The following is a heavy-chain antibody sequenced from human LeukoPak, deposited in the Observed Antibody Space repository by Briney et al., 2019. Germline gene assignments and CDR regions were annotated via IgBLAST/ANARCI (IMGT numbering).Heavy chain of an antibody. V-gene: IGHV3-23*01. J-gene: IGHJ4*02. D-gene: IGHD3-22*01. CDR2: ISGSGGST. CDR3: AKDLHYYDSSGDLDY. Sequence: PGGSLRLSCTASGFTFSSYAMSWVRQAPGKGLEWVSAISGSGGSTYYADSVKGRFTISRDNSKNTLYLQMNSLRAEDTAVYYCAKDLHYYDSSGDLDYWGQGTLVTVSS. CDR1: GFTFSSYA.